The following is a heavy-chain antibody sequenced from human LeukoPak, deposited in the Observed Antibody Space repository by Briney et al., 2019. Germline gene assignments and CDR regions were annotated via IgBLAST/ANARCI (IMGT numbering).Heavy chain of an antibody. Sequence: PGGSLRLSCAASGFTFRSFAMNWVRQAPGKGLEWVSAISGRGDTTYYADSVKGRFTISRDNSNTTLYLQMNSLRVEDTAVYYCAKESRYQLPPGYFDPWGQGTRVTVSS. CDR3: AKESRYQLPPGYFDP. D-gene: IGHD2-2*01. V-gene: IGHV3-23*01. CDR2: ISGRGDTT. J-gene: IGHJ5*02. CDR1: GFTFRSFA.